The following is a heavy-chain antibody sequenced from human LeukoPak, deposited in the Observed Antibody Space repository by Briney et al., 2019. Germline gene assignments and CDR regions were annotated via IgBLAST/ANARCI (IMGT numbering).Heavy chain of an antibody. Sequence: ASVKDSCKASLYTSTSYVISSVRQARGQGLEWMGWISAYNGNTNYAQKFQGRVTMTTETWTRTAYMELRSLRSDDTAVYYCGRFSTVTTKCYYECMDVWGKGTTVTVSS. CDR2: ISAYNGNT. V-gene: IGHV1-18*01. D-gene: IGHD4-11*01. CDR1: LYTSTSYV. CDR3: GRFSTVTTKCYYECMDV. J-gene: IGHJ6*03.